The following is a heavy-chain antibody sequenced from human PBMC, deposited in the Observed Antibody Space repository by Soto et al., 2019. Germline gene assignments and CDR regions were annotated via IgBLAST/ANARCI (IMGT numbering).Heavy chain of an antibody. CDR1: GDSINSDKYY. V-gene: IGHV4-39*01. D-gene: IGHD3-16*01. CDR3: ARLVGLAPISYYFDF. CDR2: IYFRGNT. Sequence: QLQLQESGPGLVKPSETLSLTCSVSGDSINSDKYYWGWIRQPPGKGLEWIGSIYFRGNTYYNPSLQHRVTIFVDKSKTQFSLKLNSVTAADSAVFFFARLVGLAPISYYFDFWGQGALVTVST. J-gene: IGHJ4*02.